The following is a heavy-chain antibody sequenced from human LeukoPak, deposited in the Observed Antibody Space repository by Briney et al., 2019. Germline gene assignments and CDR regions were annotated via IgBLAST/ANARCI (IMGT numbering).Heavy chain of an antibody. D-gene: IGHD3-22*01. Sequence: GGSLRLSCAASGFTFSSYAMSWVRQAPGKGLEWVSAISGSGGSTYYADSVKGRFTISRDNSKNTLYLQMNSLRAEDTAVYYCAKHWYYYDSSGYYFDSWGQGTLVTVSS. CDR3: AKHWYYYDSSGYYFDS. CDR1: GFTFSSYA. CDR2: ISGSGGST. J-gene: IGHJ4*02. V-gene: IGHV3-23*01.